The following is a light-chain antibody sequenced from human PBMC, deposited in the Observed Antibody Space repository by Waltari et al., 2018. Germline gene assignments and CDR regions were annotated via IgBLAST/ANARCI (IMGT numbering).Light chain of an antibody. CDR1: SSDVGGYNY. CDR3: SSYTSTSTLWV. CDR2: DVS. Sequence: QSALTQPASVSGSPGQSITISCTGTSSDVGGYNYVSWYQHHPGKAPKLMIYDVSNRPSGVSNRFSGSKSGNPASLTISGLQAEDEADYYCSSYTSTSTLWVFGGGTKLTVL. V-gene: IGLV2-14*03. J-gene: IGLJ3*02.